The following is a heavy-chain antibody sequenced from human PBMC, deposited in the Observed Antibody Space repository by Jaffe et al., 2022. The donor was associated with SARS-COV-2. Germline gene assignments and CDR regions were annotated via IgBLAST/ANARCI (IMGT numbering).Heavy chain of an antibody. J-gene: IGHJ4*02. V-gene: IGHV3-7*01. CDR2: IKQDGSEK. CDR1: GFTFSSYW. Sequence: EVQLVESGGGLVQPGGSLRLSCAASGFTFSSYWMSWVRQAPGKGLEWVANIKQDGSEKYYVDSVKGRFTISRDNAKNSLYLQMNSLRAEDTAVYYCARDWRGGSYSTYFDYWGQGTLVTVSS. CDR3: ARDWRGGSYSTYFDY. D-gene: IGHD1-26*01.